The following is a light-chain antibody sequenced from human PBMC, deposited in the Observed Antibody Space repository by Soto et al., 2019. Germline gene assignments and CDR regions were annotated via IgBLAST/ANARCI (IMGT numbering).Light chain of an antibody. CDR1: SSNIGAGYD. J-gene: IGLJ2*01. CDR2: GNT. Sequence: QSVLTQPPSVSGAPGQRVTISCTGSSSNIGAGYDVHWYQQLPGRAPKLLIYGNTNRPSGVPDRFSGSKSGTSASLAITGLQAEYEADYYCLSFDSSLSVVFGGGTQLTVL. V-gene: IGLV1-40*01. CDR3: LSFDSSLSVV.